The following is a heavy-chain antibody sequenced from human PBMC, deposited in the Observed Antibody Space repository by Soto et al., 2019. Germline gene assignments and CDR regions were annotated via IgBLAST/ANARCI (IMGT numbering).Heavy chain of an antibody. Sequence: QVQLVQSGAEVKKPGSSVKVSCKASGGTFSSYAISWVRQAPGQGLEWMGGTIPLFGTANYAQKFQGRVTITADESTSTGYMELSSLSSEDTAVYYCARGALTRILTGYCLKDSYYCYGMDVWGQGTTVTVCS. J-gene: IGHJ6*02. CDR2: TIPLFGTA. D-gene: IGHD3-9*01. CDR3: ARGALTRILTGYCLKDSYYCYGMDV. CDR1: GGTFSSYA. V-gene: IGHV1-69*01.